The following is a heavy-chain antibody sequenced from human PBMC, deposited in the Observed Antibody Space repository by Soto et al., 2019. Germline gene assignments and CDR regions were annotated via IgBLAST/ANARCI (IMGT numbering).Heavy chain of an antibody. Sequence: QVRLVQSGAEVKKPGASVKVSCKASGYTFTSYAMHWVRQAPGQRLEWMGWINAGNGNTKYSQKFQGRVTITRDTAASTAYMELRSLRSEATAVYYCARVGTVTTDFDYWGQGTLVTVSS. D-gene: IGHD4-17*01. V-gene: IGHV1-3*01. CDR3: ARVGTVTTDFDY. J-gene: IGHJ4*02. CDR2: INAGNGNT. CDR1: GYTFTSYA.